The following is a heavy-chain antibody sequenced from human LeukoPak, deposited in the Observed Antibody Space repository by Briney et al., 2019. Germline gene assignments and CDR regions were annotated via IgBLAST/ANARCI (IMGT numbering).Heavy chain of an antibody. V-gene: IGHV3-74*01. J-gene: IGHJ4*02. CDR2: IDNDGHGI. CDR1: GFTFSGYC. Sequence: GGSLRLSCAASGFTFSGYCMHWLRQGPEKGLELVSRIDNDGHGIIYADSVKGLFTTSRDNAKNTLYLQMNSLRAEDRAVYYCAKECDYSPGHKFDLWGQGTLVTVSS. CDR3: AKECDYSPGHKFDL. D-gene: IGHD3-10*01.